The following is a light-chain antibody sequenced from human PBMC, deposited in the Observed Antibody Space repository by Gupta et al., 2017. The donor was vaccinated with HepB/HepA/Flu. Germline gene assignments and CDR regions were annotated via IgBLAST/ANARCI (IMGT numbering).Light chain of an antibody. CDR2: QDS. CDR1: KLGDKY. CDR3: QAWDSSTVV. J-gene: IGLJ2*01. Sequence: SYELTQPPSVSVSPGQTASITCSGDKLGDKYACWYQQKPGQSPLLVIYQDSKRPSGIPERFSGSNSGNTATLTISGTQAMDEADYYCQAWDSSTVVFGGGNKLTVL. V-gene: IGLV3-1*01.